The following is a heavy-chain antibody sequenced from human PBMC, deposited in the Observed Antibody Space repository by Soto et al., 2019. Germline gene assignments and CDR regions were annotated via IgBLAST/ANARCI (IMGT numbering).Heavy chain of an antibody. D-gene: IGHD5-12*01. CDR2: ISAYNGNT. CDR1: GYTFTSYG. V-gene: IGHV1-18*01. J-gene: IGHJ6*02. Sequence: ASLKVSCKASGYTFTSYGISWVRQAPGQGLEWMGWISAYNGNTNYAQKLQGRVTMTTDTSTSTAYMELRSLRSDDTAVYYCARVQMYSGYDLYYYYGMDVWGQGTTVTVSS. CDR3: ARVQMYSGYDLYYYYGMDV.